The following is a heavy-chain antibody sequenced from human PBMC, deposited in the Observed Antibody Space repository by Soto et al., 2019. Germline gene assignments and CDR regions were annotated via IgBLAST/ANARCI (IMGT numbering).Heavy chain of an antibody. CDR1: GYTFTTYP. J-gene: IGHJ4*02. V-gene: IGHV1-3*01. Sequence: GASVKVSFKASGYTFTTYPMHWVRQAPGQRLEWMGWINAGNGNTKYPQKFQGRVTITRDTSASTAYMELSSLRSEDTAVYYCTRDSHGLGDSWGQGTLVTVSS. CDR3: TRDSHGLGDS. D-gene: IGHD3-9*01. CDR2: INAGNGNT.